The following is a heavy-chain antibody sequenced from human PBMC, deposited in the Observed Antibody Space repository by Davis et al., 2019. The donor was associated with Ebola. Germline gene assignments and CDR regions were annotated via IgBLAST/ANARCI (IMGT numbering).Heavy chain of an antibody. D-gene: IGHD3-10*01. CDR2: INPNSGGT. V-gene: IGHV1-2*04. CDR3: ARVVTMVRSTGWFDP. Sequence: ASVKVSCRASGYTFTGYYMHWVRQAPGQGLEWMGWINPNSGGTNYAQKFQGWVTMTRDTSTSTAYMELRSLRSDDTAVYYCARVVTMVRSTGWFDPWGQGTLVTVSS. J-gene: IGHJ5*02. CDR1: GYTFTGYY.